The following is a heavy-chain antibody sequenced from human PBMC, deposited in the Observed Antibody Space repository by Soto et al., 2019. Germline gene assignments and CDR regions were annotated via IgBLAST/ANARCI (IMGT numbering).Heavy chain of an antibody. J-gene: IGHJ5*02. Sequence: TSETLSLTCAVYGGSFSGYYWSWIRQPPGKGLEWIGEINHSGSTNYNPSLKSRVTISVDTSKNQFSLKLSSVTAADTAVYYCARGGYTYYYGSGSYKRLDPWGQGTLVTVSS. D-gene: IGHD3-10*01. CDR3: ARGGYTYYYGSGSYKRLDP. CDR2: INHSGST. V-gene: IGHV4-34*01. CDR1: GGSFSGYY.